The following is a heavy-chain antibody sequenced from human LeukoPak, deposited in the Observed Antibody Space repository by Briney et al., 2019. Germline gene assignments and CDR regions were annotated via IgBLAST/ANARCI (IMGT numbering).Heavy chain of an antibody. V-gene: IGHV4-31*03. CDR1: GGSISYGGYY. D-gene: IGHD3-22*01. CDR2: MHYSGDT. Sequence: PSETLSLTCTVSGGSISYGGYYWTWIRQHPGKGLEWIGYMHYSGDTHYNPSLKSRLTISVDTSKNHFSLKLSSVTAADTAMYYCARRVPDSSAPGIAFDIWGQGTMVIVSS. CDR3: ARRVPDSSAPGIAFDI. J-gene: IGHJ3*02.